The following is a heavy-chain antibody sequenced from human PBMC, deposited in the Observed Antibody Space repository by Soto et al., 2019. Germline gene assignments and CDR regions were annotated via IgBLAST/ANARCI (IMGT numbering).Heavy chain of an antibody. CDR3: ASGDPAAIMSYYYGMDV. CDR1: GGSISSYY. V-gene: IGHV4-59*01. Sequence: PSETLSLTCTVSGGSISSYYWSWIRQPPGKGLEWIGYIYYSGSTNYNPSLKSRVTISVDTSKNQFSLKLSSVTAADTAVYYCASGDPAAIMSYYYGMDVWGQGTTVTVSS. D-gene: IGHD2-2*01. CDR2: IYYSGST. J-gene: IGHJ6*02.